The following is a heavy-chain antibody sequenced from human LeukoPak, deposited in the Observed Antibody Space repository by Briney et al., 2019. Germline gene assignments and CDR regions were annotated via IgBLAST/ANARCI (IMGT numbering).Heavy chain of an antibody. J-gene: IGHJ6*02. CDR3: ARYPAPEDYYYGMDV. CDR1: GGSISSYY. CDR2: IYYSRST. D-gene: IGHD2-2*01. V-gene: IGHV4-59*08. Sequence: SETLSLTCTVSGGSISSYYWSWIRQPPGKGLEWIGYIYYSRSTNYNPSLKSRVTISVDTSKNQFSLKLSSVTAADTAVYYCARYPAPEDYYYGMDVWGQGTTVTVSS.